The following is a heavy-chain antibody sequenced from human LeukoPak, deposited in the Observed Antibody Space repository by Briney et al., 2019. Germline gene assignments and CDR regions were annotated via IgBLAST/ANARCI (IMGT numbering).Heavy chain of an antibody. D-gene: IGHD3-16*01. Sequence: ASVKVSCKASGYTFTNYDINWVRQATGQGLEWMGWMNPNSGNTGYAQKFQGRVTITRNSSISTAYIELSSLRSEDTAVYYCARPGGSSQGFDYWGQGTLVTVSS. CDR3: ARPGGSSQGFDY. J-gene: IGHJ4*02. CDR2: MNPNSGNT. CDR1: GYTFTNYD. V-gene: IGHV1-8*03.